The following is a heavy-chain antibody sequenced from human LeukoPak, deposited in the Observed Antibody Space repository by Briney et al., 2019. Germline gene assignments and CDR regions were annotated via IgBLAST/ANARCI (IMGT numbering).Heavy chain of an antibody. CDR1: GGSFSGYY. D-gene: IGHD3-10*01. Sequence: PSETLSLTCAVYGGSFSGYYWSWIRQPPGKGLEWIGEINHSGSTNYNPSPKSRVTISVDTSKNQFSLKLRSVTAADTAVYSCARRGLLVRGVLRVGFDYWGQGTLVTVSS. J-gene: IGHJ4*02. CDR2: INHSGST. CDR3: ARRGLLVRGVLRVGFDY. V-gene: IGHV4-34*01.